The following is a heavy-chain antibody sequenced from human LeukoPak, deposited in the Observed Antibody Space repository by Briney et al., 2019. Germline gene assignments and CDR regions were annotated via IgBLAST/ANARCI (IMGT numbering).Heavy chain of an antibody. V-gene: IGHV4-34*01. Sequence: SETLSLTCAVYSGSFSGYYWSWIRQPPGKGLEWIGEINHSGSTNYNPSLKSRVTISVDTSKNQFSLKLSSVTAADTAVYYCARDNIVVVPAAMSDPPYYYYYGMDVWGQGTTVTVSS. D-gene: IGHD2-2*01. J-gene: IGHJ6*02. CDR2: INHSGST. CDR1: SGSFSGYY. CDR3: ARDNIVVVPAAMSDPPYYYYYGMDV.